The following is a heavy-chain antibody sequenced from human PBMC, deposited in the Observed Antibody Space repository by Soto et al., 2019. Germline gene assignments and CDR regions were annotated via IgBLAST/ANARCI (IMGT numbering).Heavy chain of an antibody. D-gene: IGHD3-22*01. Sequence: QVQLVQSGAEVKRPGSSVKVSCQTSGGTFRTYTINWVRQAPGQGLEWMGRIIPFLDVANYAQKFQGRVTRTADKSTSSGHRELMSLRSEDTAVYHCPRSIQEDRVVPGPKDILFEPWGQGTLVTVSS. J-gene: IGHJ5*02. CDR2: IIPFLDVA. CDR1: GGTFRTYT. CDR3: PRSIQEDRVVPGPKDILFEP. V-gene: IGHV1-69*02.